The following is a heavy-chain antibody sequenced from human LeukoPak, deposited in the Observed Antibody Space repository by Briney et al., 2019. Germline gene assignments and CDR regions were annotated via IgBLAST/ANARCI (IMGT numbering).Heavy chain of an antibody. CDR2: VHFGGRT. CDR1: GASISTYY. V-gene: IGHV4-59*01. J-gene: IGHJ4*02. D-gene: IGHD5-12*01. CDR3: ARAGGSWSFDY. Sequence: SETLSLTCSVSGASISTYYWSWIRQPPGKGLEWIGYVHFGGRTNYNPSLKSRVTISPDTAKNQFSLKLNSVTAADAAVYYCARAGGSWSFDYLGQGTLVTVSS.